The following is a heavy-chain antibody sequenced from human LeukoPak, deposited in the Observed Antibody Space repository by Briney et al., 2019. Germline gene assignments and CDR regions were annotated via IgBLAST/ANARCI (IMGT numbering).Heavy chain of an antibody. V-gene: IGHV3-33*08. CDR1: GFTFSNYA. J-gene: IGHJ4*02. CDR2: IWYDGNNK. D-gene: IGHD1-14*01. Sequence: GGSLRLSCAASGFTFSNYAMSWVRQAPGKGLEWVAIIWYDGNNKYYADSVKGRFSVSRDNSKDTAYLQMNSLTVEDTAIYYCARLQINRLDYWGQGSLVTVSS. CDR3: ARLQINRLDY.